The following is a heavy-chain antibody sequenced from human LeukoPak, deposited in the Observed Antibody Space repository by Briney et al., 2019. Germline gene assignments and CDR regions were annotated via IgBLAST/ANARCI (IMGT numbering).Heavy chain of an antibody. CDR2: IIPILGIA. D-gene: IGHD3-10*02. Sequence: GASVKVSCKVSGYTLTELSMHWVRQAPGQGLEWMGRIIPILGIANYAQKFQGRVTITADKSTSTAYMELSSLRSEDTAVYYCARDFLPPMLHPRGAFDIWGQGTMVTVSS. V-gene: IGHV1-69*04. CDR1: GYTLTELS. CDR3: ARDFLPPMLHPRGAFDI. J-gene: IGHJ3*02.